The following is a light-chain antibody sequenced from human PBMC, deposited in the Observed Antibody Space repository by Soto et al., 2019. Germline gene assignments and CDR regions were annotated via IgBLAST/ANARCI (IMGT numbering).Light chain of an antibody. V-gene: IGKV3-20*01. CDR3: QQYGSSGT. J-gene: IGKJ1*01. Sequence: ESVFTQSPRTLSLSPRQGATRSCRASQHISSTFLAWYQQKPGQAPRLLIFAASSRATGIPDRFSGSASGTDFTLSISRLEPEDSAVYYCQQYGSSGTFGQGTKVDIK. CDR1: QHISSTF. CDR2: AAS.